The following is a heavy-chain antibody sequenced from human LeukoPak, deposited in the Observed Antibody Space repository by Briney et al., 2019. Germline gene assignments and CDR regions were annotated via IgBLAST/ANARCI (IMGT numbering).Heavy chain of an antibody. CDR3: ARGSQNGYCSGGNCYSRFDP. CDR1: GYSFTSYW. J-gene: IGHJ5*02. Sequence: GESLKISCKGSGYSFTSYWIGWVRQTPGKGLEWTGIIYPGDSDTRYSPSFQGQVTISADKSISAAYLQWSSLKASDTAIYYCARGSQNGYCSGGNCYSRFDPWGQGTLVTVSS. V-gene: IGHV5-51*01. D-gene: IGHD2-15*01. CDR2: IYPGDSDT.